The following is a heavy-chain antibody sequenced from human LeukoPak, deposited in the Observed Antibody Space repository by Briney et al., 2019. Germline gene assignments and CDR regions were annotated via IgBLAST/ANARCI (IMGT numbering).Heavy chain of an antibody. V-gene: IGHV1-18*01. CDR3: ARLESMVSGEDYFDY. CDR2: IIPILGIA. Sequence: ASVKVSCKASGYTFTSYAISWVRQAPGQGLEWMGRIIPILGIANYAQKLQGRVTMTTDTSTSTAYMELRSLRSDDTAVYYCARLESMVSGEDYFDYWGQGTLVTVSS. J-gene: IGHJ4*02. D-gene: IGHD3-3*01. CDR1: GYTFTSYA.